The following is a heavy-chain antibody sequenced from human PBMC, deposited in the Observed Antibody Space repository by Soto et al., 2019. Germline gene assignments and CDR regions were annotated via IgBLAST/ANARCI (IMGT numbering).Heavy chain of an antibody. Sequence: QLQLQESGPGLVKPSETLSLTCNVSGVSISDTSYYWGWIRQPPGKGLEWIGTIYFNGNTFYHPSLKSRLTISVDTSKNQFSLRLTSVTAADTAVYYCARQGSYWGQGTLVAVSS. CDR3: ARQGSY. J-gene: IGHJ4*02. CDR1: GVSISDTSYY. V-gene: IGHV4-39*01. CDR2: IYFNGNT.